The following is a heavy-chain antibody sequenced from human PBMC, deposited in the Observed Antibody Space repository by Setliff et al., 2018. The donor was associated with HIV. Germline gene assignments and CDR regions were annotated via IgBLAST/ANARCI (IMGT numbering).Heavy chain of an antibody. D-gene: IGHD3-22*01. Sequence: LTCTVSGGSISSYYWSWIRQPPGKGLEWIGYIYYSGGTNYNPSLKSRVTMSVDTSKNQFSLNLSSVTAADTAVYYCAREQDYYDSSGYSRSRAFDIWGQGTMVTVSS. CDR3: AREQDYYDSSGYSRSRAFDI. V-gene: IGHV4-59*01. J-gene: IGHJ3*02. CDR1: GGSISSYY. CDR2: IYYSGGT.